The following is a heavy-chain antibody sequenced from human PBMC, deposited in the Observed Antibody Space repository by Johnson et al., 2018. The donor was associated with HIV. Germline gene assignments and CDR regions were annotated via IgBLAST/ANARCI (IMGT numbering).Heavy chain of an antibody. CDR2: ISYDGSNK. Sequence: QVQLVESGGGVVQPGGSLRLSCAASGFTFSSYGMHWVRQAPGKGLEWVAVISYDGSNKYYADSVKGRFTISRDNSKNTLYLQMNSLRAEDTAVYYCASYSSSDAFDIWGQGTMVTVSS. J-gene: IGHJ3*02. CDR1: GFTFSSYG. CDR3: ASYSSSDAFDI. D-gene: IGHD6-6*01. V-gene: IGHV3-33*05.